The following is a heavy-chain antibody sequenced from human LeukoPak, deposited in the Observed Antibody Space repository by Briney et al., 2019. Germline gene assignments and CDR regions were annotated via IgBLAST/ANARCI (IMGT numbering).Heavy chain of an antibody. CDR1: DFTVSSNY. D-gene: IGHD1-26*01. CDR3: ARGAPGWLDP. Sequence: GGSLRLSCAASDFTVSSNYMSWVRQDPGKGLEWVSVIYSGGSTYYADSVKGRFTISRDNSKNTLHLQMNSLRAEDTAVYYCARGAPGWLDPWGQGTLVTVSS. V-gene: IGHV3-53*01. J-gene: IGHJ5*02. CDR2: IYSGGST.